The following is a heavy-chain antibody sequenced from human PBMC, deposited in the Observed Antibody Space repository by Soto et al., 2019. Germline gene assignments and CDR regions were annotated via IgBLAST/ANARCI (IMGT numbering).Heavy chain of an antibody. CDR3: ASAGGLGAVAADY. D-gene: IGHD6-19*01. CDR2: IYHSGST. J-gene: IGHJ4*02. V-gene: IGHV4-30-2*01. Sequence: QLQLQESGSGLVKPSQTLSLTCAVSGGSISSGGYSWSWIRQPPGKGLEWIGYIYHSGSTYYNPYRKGRVTISVDRSKNQFSLKLSSVTAADTAVYYCASAGGLGAVAADYWGQGTLVTVSS. CDR1: GGSISSGGYS.